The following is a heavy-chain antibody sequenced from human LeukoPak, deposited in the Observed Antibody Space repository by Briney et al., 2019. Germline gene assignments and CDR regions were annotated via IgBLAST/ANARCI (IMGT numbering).Heavy chain of an antibody. V-gene: IGHV3-33*01. D-gene: IGHD3-22*01. CDR1: GFTFSSYG. CDR2: MWYDGSNK. CDR3: ARGLRRSRWLPRGGFDY. Sequence: GGSLRLSCAASGFTFSSYGMHWVSQAPGKGLEWVAIMWYDGSNKYYADSVKGRFTISRDNSKNTLYLQMNSLRAEDTAVYYCARGLRRSRWLPRGGFDYWGQGTLVTVSS. J-gene: IGHJ4*02.